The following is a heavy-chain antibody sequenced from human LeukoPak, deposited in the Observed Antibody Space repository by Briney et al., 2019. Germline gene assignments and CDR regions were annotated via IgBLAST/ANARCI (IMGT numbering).Heavy chain of an antibody. J-gene: IGHJ2*01. V-gene: IGHV1-69*02. CDR3: ARVPDIVVVPAATSWYFDL. D-gene: IGHD2-2*01. CDR2: IIPILDIT. Sequence: SVKVSXKASGGTFSSYTISWVRQAPGQGLEWMGRIIPILDITNYAQKFQGRVTITADTSTSTASMELSSLISEDTAVYYCARVPDIVVVPAATSWYFDLWGRGTLVTVSS. CDR1: GGTFSSYT.